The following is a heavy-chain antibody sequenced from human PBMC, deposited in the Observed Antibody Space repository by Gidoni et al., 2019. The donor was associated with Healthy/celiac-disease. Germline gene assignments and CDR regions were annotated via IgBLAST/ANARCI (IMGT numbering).Heavy chain of an antibody. CDR3: ASPVVRGYYYYGMDV. Sequence: GLTYSGYGMHWVRQAPGKGLEWVAVISYDGSNKYYADSVKGRFTISRDNSKNTLYLQMNSLRAEDTAVYYCASPVVRGYYYYGMDVWGQGTTVTVSS. J-gene: IGHJ6*02. CDR1: GLTYSGYG. V-gene: IGHV3-30*03. D-gene: IGHD3-10*01. CDR2: ISYDGSNK.